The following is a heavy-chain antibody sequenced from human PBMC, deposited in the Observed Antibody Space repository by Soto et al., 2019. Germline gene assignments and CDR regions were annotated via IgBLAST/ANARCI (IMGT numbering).Heavy chain of an antibody. D-gene: IGHD5-12*01. CDR3: ARGGYDFGYEDY. J-gene: IGHJ4*02. Sequence: EVHVVESGGALVQPGGSLRLSCAVSGFTFSGFWMTWVRQSPGKGLEWVANINHGGDTKYSVDSVKGRFTISRDNAKSSLYLQMNSLRTADTAVYYCARGGYDFGYEDYWGQGTLVTVSS. CDR2: INHGGDTK. V-gene: IGHV3-7*01. CDR1: GFTFSGFW.